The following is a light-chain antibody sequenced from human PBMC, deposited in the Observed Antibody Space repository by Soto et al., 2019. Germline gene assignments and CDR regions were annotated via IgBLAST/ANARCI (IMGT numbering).Light chain of an antibody. CDR2: AAS. J-gene: IGKJ1*01. CDR1: QSITTY. V-gene: IGKV1-39*01. CDR3: QQSYSTLWT. Sequence: IQMTQSPSSLSASIGDRVIITCRASQSITTYLNWYQHKPGEAPKLLIYAASSLQSGVPSRFSGSGSGTDFTLTISSLQPEDFATYYCQQSYSTLWTFGQGTKVDIK.